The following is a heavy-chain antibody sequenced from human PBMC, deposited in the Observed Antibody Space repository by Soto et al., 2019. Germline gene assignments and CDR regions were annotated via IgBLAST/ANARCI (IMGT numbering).Heavy chain of an antibody. Sequence: SETLSLTCTVSGGSISSYYWSWIRQPPGKGLEWIGYIYYSGSTNYNPSLKSRVTISVDTSKNQFSLKLSSVTAADTAVYYCATYSVAGTLDYRGQGTLVTVSS. D-gene: IGHD6-19*01. CDR2: IYYSGST. J-gene: IGHJ4*02. CDR3: ATYSVAGTLDY. V-gene: IGHV4-59*01. CDR1: GGSISSYY.